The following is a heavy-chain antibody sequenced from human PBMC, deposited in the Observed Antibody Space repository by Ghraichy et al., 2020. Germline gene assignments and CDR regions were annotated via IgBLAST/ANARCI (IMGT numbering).Heavy chain of an antibody. Sequence: GGSLRLSCAASGFTFSNHGMSWVRQTPGKGLEWVSAIIGTGSQTFYADSVTGRFAISRDNSKNTLYLPVNSPRSEDTAVYYCAKIAVTGYWYFDVWGRGTLVTVSS. D-gene: IGHD6-19*01. J-gene: IGHJ2*01. CDR3: AKIAVTGYWYFDV. CDR1: GFTFSNHG. CDR2: IIGTGSQT. V-gene: IGHV3-23*01.